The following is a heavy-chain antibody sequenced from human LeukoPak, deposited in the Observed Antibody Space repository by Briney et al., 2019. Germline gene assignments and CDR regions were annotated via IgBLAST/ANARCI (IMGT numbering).Heavy chain of an antibody. Sequence: SETLSLTCAVYGGSFGGYYWSWIRQPPGKGLEWIGEINQRRNTNYNASLKSRVTVSLDTSRTQFSLNLTSVTAADTAVYYCARSGGSGFQLDSWGQGTLVTVSS. CDR1: GGSFGGYY. J-gene: IGHJ4*02. V-gene: IGHV4-34*01. CDR3: ARSGGSGFQLDS. D-gene: IGHD1-26*01. CDR2: INQRRNT.